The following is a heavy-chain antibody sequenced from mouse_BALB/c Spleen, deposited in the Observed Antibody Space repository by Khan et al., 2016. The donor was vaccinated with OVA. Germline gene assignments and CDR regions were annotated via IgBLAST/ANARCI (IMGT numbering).Heavy chain of an antibody. CDR3: ARSTYYGNPYAMDY. Sequence: VQLQQSGPELVKPGASVKMSCKASGYTFTSYVMHWVKQKPGQGLEWIGYINPYNDGTKYNEKFKGKATLTSDKSSSTAYMELSSLTSEDSAVYCGARSTYYGNPYAMDYWGQGTSVTVSS. CDR1: GYTFTSYV. CDR2: INPYNDGT. D-gene: IGHD2-10*01. V-gene: IGHV1S136*01. J-gene: IGHJ4*01.